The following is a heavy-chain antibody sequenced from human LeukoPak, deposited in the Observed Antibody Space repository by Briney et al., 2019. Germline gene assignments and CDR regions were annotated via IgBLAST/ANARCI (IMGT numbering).Heavy chain of an antibody. Sequence: ASVKVSCKASGYTFTSYGINWVRQAPGQGLEWMGWIRAYNGMTNYAQRLQGRVTMTTDTSTSTAYMELRSLRSDDTAVYYCARTYDSSGYSLFDYWGQGTLVTVSS. V-gene: IGHV1-18*01. J-gene: IGHJ4*02. D-gene: IGHD3-22*01. CDR1: GYTFTSYG. CDR2: IRAYNGMT. CDR3: ARTYDSSGYSLFDY.